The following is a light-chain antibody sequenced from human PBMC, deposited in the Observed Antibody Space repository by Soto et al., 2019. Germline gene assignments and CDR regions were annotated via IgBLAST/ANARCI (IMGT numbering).Light chain of an antibody. Sequence: EIVMTQSPATLSVSPGERATLSCRASQSVSSNLAWYQHTPGQAPRLLIYGASTRATGIPARFSGSGSGTEFTLTISSLQSEDFAVYYCQQYNNCLTWTFGQGTKVDIK. CDR1: QSVSSN. CDR3: QQYNNCLTWT. CDR2: GAS. V-gene: IGKV3-15*01. J-gene: IGKJ1*01.